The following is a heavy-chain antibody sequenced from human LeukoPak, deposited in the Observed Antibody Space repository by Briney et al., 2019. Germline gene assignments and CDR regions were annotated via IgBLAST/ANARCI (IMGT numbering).Heavy chain of an antibody. V-gene: IGHV3-33*01. CDR2: IWYDGSNK. CDR3: ASTATMRDGMDV. J-gene: IGHJ6*02. CDR1: GFTFSSYG. Sequence: GGSLRLSCAASGFTFSSYGMHWVRQAPGKGLEWVAVIWYDGSNKYYADSVRGRFTISRDNSKNTLYLQMNSLRAEDTAVYYCASTATMRDGMDVWGQGTTVTVSS. D-gene: IGHD3-22*01.